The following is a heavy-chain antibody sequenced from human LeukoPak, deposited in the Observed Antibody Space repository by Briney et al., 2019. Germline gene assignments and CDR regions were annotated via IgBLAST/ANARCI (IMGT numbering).Heavy chain of an antibody. J-gene: IGHJ3*02. CDR1: GFTLGSYG. CDR3: AKVNCSSTSCYSDAFDI. Sequence: GGSLRLSCAASGFTLGSYGMHWVRQAPGKGVEWVAVISYDGSNKYYADSVKGRFTISRDNSKNTLYLQMNSLRAEDTAVYYCAKVNCSSTSCYSDAFDIWGQGTMVTVSS. D-gene: IGHD2-2*01. V-gene: IGHV3-30*18. CDR2: ISYDGSNK.